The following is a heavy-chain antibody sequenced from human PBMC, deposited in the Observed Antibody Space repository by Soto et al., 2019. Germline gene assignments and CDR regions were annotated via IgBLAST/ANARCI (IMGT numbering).Heavy chain of an antibody. CDR1: GGSITSDDYY. CDR2: IYYRGST. CDR3: ASDRSNSPDYFDY. V-gene: IGHV4-30-4*08. D-gene: IGHD1-1*01. J-gene: IGHJ4*02. Sequence: PSETLSLTCTVSGGSITSDDYYWGWIRQPPGKGLEWIGYIYYRGSTSHNPSLQSRLTISIDTSKNQFSLELTSVTAADTAVYYCASDRSNSPDYFDYWGQGILVTVSS.